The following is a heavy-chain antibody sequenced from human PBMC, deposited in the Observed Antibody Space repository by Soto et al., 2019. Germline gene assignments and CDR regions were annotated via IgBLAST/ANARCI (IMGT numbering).Heavy chain of an antibody. D-gene: IGHD1-26*01. V-gene: IGHV3-23*01. J-gene: IGHJ4*02. CDR3: VILALGKYDF. CDR1: GFSFSSNS. CDR2: ISDNADRI. Sequence: PGGSLRLSCAASGFSFSSNSMAWVRQAPGKGLEWVSSISDNADRIFYADSVRGRFTFSRDNSRNKLYLQMNSLRVEDTALYYCVILALGKYDFWVQGNLVTVSS.